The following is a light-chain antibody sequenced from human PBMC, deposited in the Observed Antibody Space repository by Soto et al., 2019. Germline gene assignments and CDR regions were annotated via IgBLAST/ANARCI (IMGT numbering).Light chain of an antibody. CDR3: SSYTISSDYV. Sequence: QSALTQPASVSGSPGQSITISCTGTSSAVGGYNYVSWYQQHPGKAPKLIIYEVSNRPSGVSKRFSGSKSGNTASLTISGLQAEDESDYYWSSYTISSDYVFGTGTKLTVL. CDR1: SSAVGGYNY. CDR2: EVS. V-gene: IGLV2-14*01. J-gene: IGLJ1*01.